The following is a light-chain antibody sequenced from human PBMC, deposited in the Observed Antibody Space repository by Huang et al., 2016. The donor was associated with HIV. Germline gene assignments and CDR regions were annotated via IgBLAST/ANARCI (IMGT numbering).Light chain of an antibody. V-gene: IGKV1-33*01. Sequence: DIQLTQSPSSLSASLGDRVTITCQASQNVNNALNWYRQIPGKAPELLIYDASNLETGGPSRFSGSGSGTDFTFTISSLQPEDFATYYCQQYDNLLTFGQGTKLEIK. CDR1: QNVNNA. CDR3: QQYDNLLT. J-gene: IGKJ2*01. CDR2: DAS.